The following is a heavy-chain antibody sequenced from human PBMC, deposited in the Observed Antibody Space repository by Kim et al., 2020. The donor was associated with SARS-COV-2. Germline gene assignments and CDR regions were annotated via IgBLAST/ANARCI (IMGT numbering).Heavy chain of an antibody. CDR1: GGSISSYY. V-gene: IGHV4-59*13. CDR3: ARGYRKGYGMDV. J-gene: IGHJ6*02. D-gene: IGHD3-16*02. CDR2: IYYSGST. Sequence: SETLCRTCTVSGGSISSYYWSWIRQPPGKGLEWIGYIYYSGSTNYNPSLKSRVTISVDTSKNQFSLKLSSVTAADTAVYYCARGYRKGYGMDVWGQGTTV.